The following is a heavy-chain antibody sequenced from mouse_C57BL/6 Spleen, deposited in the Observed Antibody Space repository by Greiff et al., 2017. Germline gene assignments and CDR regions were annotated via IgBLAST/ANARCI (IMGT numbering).Heavy chain of an antibody. Sequence: QVQLKQPGAELVKSGASVKLSCQASGYTSTSSWMHWVKQRPGRGLEWIGRIDPNSGGTKYNEKFKSKATLTVDKPSSTAYMQLSSLTSEDSAVYYCARLRPLQYAMPYRGPAASGPAST. CDR2: IDPNSGGT. J-gene: IGHJ4*01. V-gene: IGHV1-72*01. CDR3: ARLRPLQYAMPY. CDR1: GYTSTSSW.